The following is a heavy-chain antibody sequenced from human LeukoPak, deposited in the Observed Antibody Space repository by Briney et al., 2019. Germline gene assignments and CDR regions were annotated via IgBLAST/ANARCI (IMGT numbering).Heavy chain of an antibody. CDR3: ARAKDFWSGYYRLSFDY. CDR1: GYTFTSYD. Sequence: ASVKVSCKASGYTFTSYDINWVQQATGQGLEWMGWMNPNSGNTGYAQKFQGRVTMTRNTSISTAYMELSSLRSEDTAVYYCARAKDFWSGYYRLSFDYWGQGTLVTVSS. CDR2: MNPNSGNT. D-gene: IGHD3-3*01. V-gene: IGHV1-8*01. J-gene: IGHJ4*02.